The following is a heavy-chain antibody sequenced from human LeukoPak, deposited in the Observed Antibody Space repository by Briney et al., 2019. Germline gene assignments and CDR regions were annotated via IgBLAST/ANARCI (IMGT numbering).Heavy chain of an antibody. D-gene: IGHD2-15*01. Sequence: SQTLSLTCAVSGASISSGGYSWNWIRQPPGKGLEWIGYIYQSGTAYYNPSLKSRVKIPIDKSKNQFSLNLTSVTAADTAVYYCARDKTFCGGGICYSHWFDPWGQGTLVTVSS. CDR2: IYQSGTA. V-gene: IGHV4-30-2*01. CDR3: ARDKTFCGGGICYSHWFDP. CDR1: GASISSGGYS. J-gene: IGHJ5*02.